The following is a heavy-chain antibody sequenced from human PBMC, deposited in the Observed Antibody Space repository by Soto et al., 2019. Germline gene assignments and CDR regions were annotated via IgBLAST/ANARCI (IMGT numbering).Heavy chain of an antibody. V-gene: IGHV3-74*01. Sequence: GGSLRLSCAASGFTFSRYWMHWVRQAPGKGLVWVSRINSAGSSTSYADSVKGRFTISRDNAKNTLYLQMNSLRAEDTAVYYCGFSQYSSSCHYWGQGTLVTVSS. CDR3: GFSQYSSSCHY. CDR1: GFTFSRYW. CDR2: INSAGSST. D-gene: IGHD6-6*01. J-gene: IGHJ4*02.